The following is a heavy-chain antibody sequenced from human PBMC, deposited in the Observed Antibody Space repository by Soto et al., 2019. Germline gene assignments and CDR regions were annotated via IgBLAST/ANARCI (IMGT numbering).Heavy chain of an antibody. CDR3: AREELLWNY. Sequence: GGSLRLSCAASGFTFSSYAMHWVRQAPGKGLEWVAVISYDGSNKYYADSVKGRFTISRDNSKNTLYLQMNSLRAEDTAVYYCAREELLWNYWGQGTLVTVSS. V-gene: IGHV3-30-3*01. J-gene: IGHJ4*02. CDR2: ISYDGSNK. D-gene: IGHD3-10*01. CDR1: GFTFSSYA.